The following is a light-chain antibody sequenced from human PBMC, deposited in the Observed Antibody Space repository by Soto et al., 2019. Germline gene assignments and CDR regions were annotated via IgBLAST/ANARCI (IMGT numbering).Light chain of an antibody. Sequence: EIVLTQSPGTLSLSPGERATLSCRASQSVSSSYLAWYQQKPGQAPRLLIYGASSRATGIPDRLSGSGSGTDFTLTISRLEPEDFAVYYCQQYGSSTWPFGQGTKVDIX. CDR2: GAS. V-gene: IGKV3-20*01. J-gene: IGKJ1*01. CDR1: QSVSSSY. CDR3: QQYGSSTWP.